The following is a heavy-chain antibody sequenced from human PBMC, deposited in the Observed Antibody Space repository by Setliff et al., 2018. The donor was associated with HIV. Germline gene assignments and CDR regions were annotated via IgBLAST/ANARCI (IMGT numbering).Heavy chain of an antibody. J-gene: IGHJ6*02. CDR2: INHSGST. V-gene: IGHV4-34*01. D-gene: IGHD6-13*01. CDR3: ARDVIIAAAGTGTFGYYYGMDV. CDR1: GGSFSGYY. Sequence: SETLSLTCAVYGGSFSGYYWSWIRQPPGKGLGWIGEINHSGSTNYNPSLKSRVTISVDTSKNQFSLKLSSVTAADTAVYYCARDVIIAAAGTGTFGYYYGMDVWGQGTTVTVSS.